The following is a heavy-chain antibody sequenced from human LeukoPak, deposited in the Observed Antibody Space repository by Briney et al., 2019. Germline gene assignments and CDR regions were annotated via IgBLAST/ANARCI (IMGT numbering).Heavy chain of an antibody. V-gene: IGHV3-48*03. J-gene: IGHJ4*02. CDR3: AKVQSHLAAAGLFDY. Sequence: GGSLRLSCAASGFTFSLNEMNWVRQAPGKGLEWVSYINGPASNIFYADSVKGRFTISRDNAKNSLYLQMNSLRVEDTAVYYCAKVQSHLAAAGLFDYWGQGTLVTVSS. CDR1: GFTFSLNE. D-gene: IGHD6-13*01. CDR2: INGPASNI.